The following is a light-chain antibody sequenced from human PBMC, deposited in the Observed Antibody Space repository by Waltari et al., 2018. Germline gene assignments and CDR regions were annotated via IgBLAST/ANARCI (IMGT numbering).Light chain of an antibody. CDR2: DDT. Sequence: SFVLTQPPSVSVAPGRTAALTCGADHLGSEHVHWYQQRPGQAPVLVIYDDTDRPSGIPGRFSGSNSGDTATLTISGVEAGDEAVYYCQVWDSVSDHWVFGGGAKLTVL. V-gene: IGLV3-21*03. J-gene: IGLJ3*02. CDR3: QVWDSVSDHWV. CDR1: HLGSEH.